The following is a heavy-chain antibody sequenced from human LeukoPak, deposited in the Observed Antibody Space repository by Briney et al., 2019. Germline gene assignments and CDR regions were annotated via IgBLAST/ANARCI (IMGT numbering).Heavy chain of an antibody. CDR2: ISAYNGNT. Sequence: ASVKVSCKTSGYTFTNYGISWVRQAPGQGPEWMGWISAYNGNTNYAQKLQGRVTMTRDTSTSTDYMELSSLRSDDTAVYYCARGGTVLRPNSPYDYWGQGTLVTVSS. CDR3: ARGGTVLRPNSPYDY. D-gene: IGHD4-17*01. V-gene: IGHV1-18*01. CDR1: GYTFTNYG. J-gene: IGHJ4*02.